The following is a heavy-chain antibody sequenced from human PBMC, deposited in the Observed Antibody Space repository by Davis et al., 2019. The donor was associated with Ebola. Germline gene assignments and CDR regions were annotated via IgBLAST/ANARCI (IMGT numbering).Heavy chain of an antibody. CDR2: IKQDGSEK. J-gene: IGHJ4*02. CDR3: TGAAAGTRPDY. Sequence: GESLKISCAASGFTFSSYAMHWVRQAPGKGLEWVANIKQDGSEKYYVDSVKGRFTISRDNAKNSLYLQMNSLRAEDTAVYYCTGAAAGTRPDYWGQGTLVTVSS. V-gene: IGHV3-7*01. CDR1: GFTFSSYA. D-gene: IGHD6-13*01.